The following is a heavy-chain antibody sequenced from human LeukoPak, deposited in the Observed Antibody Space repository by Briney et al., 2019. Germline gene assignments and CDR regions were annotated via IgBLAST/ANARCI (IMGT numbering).Heavy chain of an antibody. CDR1: GYTFTSYY. CDR2: INPSGGST. J-gene: IGHJ4*02. D-gene: IGHD5-12*01. V-gene: IGHV1-46*01. Sequence: ASVKVSCKASGYTFTSYYMHWVRQAPGQGLEWMGIINPSGGSTSYAQKFQGRVTMTRDTSTSTVYMELSSPRSEDTAVYYCARDLTSVDIVATTFPYYFDYWGQGTLVTVSS. CDR3: ARDLTSVDIVATTFPYYFDY.